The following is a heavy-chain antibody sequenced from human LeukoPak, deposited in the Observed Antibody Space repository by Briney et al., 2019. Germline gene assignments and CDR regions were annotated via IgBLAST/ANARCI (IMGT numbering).Heavy chain of an antibody. CDR3: AMQYCTSTGWYAIFDY. D-gene: IGHD2-2*01. CDR2: INHSGST. J-gene: IGHJ4*02. V-gene: IGHV4-34*01. CDR1: GGFFNGYY. Sequence: MPSETLSLTCAVYGGFFNGYYWSWIRQPPGKGLEWIGEINHSGSTNYNPSLKSRVTISVDTSKNQFSLKLSSVTAADTAVYYCAMQYCTSTGWYAIFDYWGQGTLVTVSS.